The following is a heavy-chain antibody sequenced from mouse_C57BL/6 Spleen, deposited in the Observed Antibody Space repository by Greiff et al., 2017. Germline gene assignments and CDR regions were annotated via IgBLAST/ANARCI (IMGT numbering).Heavy chain of an antibody. D-gene: IGHD2-3*01. CDR2: ISSGSSTI. CDR1: GFTFSDYG. Sequence: EVQLVESGGGLVKPGGSLKLSCAASGFTFSDYGMHWVRQAPEKGLEWVAYISSGSSTIYYADTVKGRFTISRDNAKNTLFLQMTSLRSEDTAMYYCAGGDGYYGYLDVWGTGTTVTVSS. CDR3: AGGDGYYGYLDV. V-gene: IGHV5-17*01. J-gene: IGHJ1*03.